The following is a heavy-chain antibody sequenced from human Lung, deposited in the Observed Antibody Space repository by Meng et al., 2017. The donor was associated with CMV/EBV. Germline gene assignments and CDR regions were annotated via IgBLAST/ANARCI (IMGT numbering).Heavy chain of an antibody. CDR1: GFTFSIYW. J-gene: IGHJ6*02. CDR3: ARDQPGGYCSDFCYYGMDV. Sequence: GEXXTISCAASGFTFSIYWMSWVRQAPGKGLEWVANIKEDGTENNYADSVKGRFTISRDNAKNSLYLQMNSLRAEDTAVYYCARDQPGGYCSDFCYYGMDVXGQGXTVTVSS. CDR2: IKEDGTEN. D-gene: IGHD2-2*03. V-gene: IGHV3-7*01.